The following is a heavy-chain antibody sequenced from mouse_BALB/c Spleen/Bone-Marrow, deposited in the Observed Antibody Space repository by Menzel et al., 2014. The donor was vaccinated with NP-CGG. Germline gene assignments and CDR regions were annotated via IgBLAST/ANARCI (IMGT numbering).Heavy chain of an antibody. Sequence: VQLQQSGPGQVAPSQSLSITCTVSGFSLSRYSVHWVRQPPGKGLEWLGVIWGGGSTDYNLGLKSRLSISKDNSKSQVFLKMNSLQTDDTAMYYCTRFITTGAMDYWGQGPQSPSPQ. CDR2: IWGGGST. D-gene: IGHD1-1*01. V-gene: IGHV2-6-4*01. CDR1: GFSLSRYS. CDR3: TRFITTGAMDY. J-gene: IGHJ4*01.